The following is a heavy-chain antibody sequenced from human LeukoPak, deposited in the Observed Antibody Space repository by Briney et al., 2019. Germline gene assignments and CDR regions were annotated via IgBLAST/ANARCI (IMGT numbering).Heavy chain of an antibody. CDR1: GFTVNNKY. J-gene: IGHJ4*02. CDR3: GRDLIGTAASWDS. Sequence: GGSLRLSCAASGFTVNNKYMNWVRQAPGKGLEWVSVISSGDSTYYADSVKGRFAISRDNSKNTLYLQMNSLRVEDTAVYYCGRDLIGTAASWDSWGQGTLVPVSS. D-gene: IGHD6-25*01. CDR2: ISSGDST. V-gene: IGHV3-53*01.